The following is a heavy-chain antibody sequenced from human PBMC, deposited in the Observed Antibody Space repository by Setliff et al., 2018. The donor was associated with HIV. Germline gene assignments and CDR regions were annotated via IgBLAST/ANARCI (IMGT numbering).Heavy chain of an antibody. Sequence: ASVKVSCKASGNTFSSHYMHWVRQAPGKGLEWMGLINPSGDITSYAEKFQGRVTMTRDTSTSTAYMELRSLRSEDTAIYYCASKGGSGNYPDSDAFDIWGQGTLVTVSS. CDR3: ASKGGSGNYPDSDAFDI. CDR1: GNTFSSHY. CDR2: INPSGDIT. V-gene: IGHV1-46*01. D-gene: IGHD3-10*01. J-gene: IGHJ3*02.